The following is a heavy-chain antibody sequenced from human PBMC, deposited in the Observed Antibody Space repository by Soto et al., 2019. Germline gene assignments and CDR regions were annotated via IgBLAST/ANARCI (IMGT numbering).Heavy chain of an antibody. Sequence: EVQLLESGGDLVQPGVSRRLSCAASGFTFNNYAMSWVRQAPGKGLEWVSAISSSGYSTYYADSVKGRFTISRDNSKNTVYLQMNNLRAVDTAVYYCAKGSVVVAAKFDSWGQGTLVTVSS. CDR3: AKGSVVVAAKFDS. CDR2: ISSSGYST. V-gene: IGHV3-23*01. J-gene: IGHJ4*02. CDR1: GFTFNNYA. D-gene: IGHD2-21*02.